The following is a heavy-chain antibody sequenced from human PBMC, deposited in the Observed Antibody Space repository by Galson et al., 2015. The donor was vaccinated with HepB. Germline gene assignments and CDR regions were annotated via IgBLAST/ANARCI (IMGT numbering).Heavy chain of an antibody. J-gene: IGHJ4*02. CDR1: GYTFTGYY. CDR3: ARVLRASVRYYDSSGYYYPDY. Sequence: SVKVSCKASGYTFTGYYMRWVRQAPGQGLEWMGRINPNSGGTNYAQKFQGRVTMTRDTSISTAYMELSRLRSDDTAVYYCARVLRASVRYYDSSGYYYPDYWGQGTLVTVSS. D-gene: IGHD3-22*01. CDR2: INPNSGGT. V-gene: IGHV1-2*06.